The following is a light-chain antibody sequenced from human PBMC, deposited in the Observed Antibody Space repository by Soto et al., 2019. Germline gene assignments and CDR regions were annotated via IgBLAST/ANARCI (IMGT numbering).Light chain of an antibody. CDR2: DAS. Sequence: EIVMTQSPATLSASPGERATLSCRASQSVSSSLAWYQQKPGQTPRLLIYDASSRATGIPARFSGSGSGTDFTLTISSLQSEDFAVYYCQQYNSCPLTFGGGTNVEIK. CDR3: QQYNSCPLT. CDR1: QSVSSS. V-gene: IGKV3-15*01. J-gene: IGKJ4*01.